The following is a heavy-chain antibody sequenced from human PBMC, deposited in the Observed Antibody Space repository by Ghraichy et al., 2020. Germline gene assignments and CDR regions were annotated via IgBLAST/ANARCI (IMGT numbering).Heavy chain of an antibody. Sequence: GGSLRLSCAASGFTFDKYAMHWVRQGPGKGLEWVSGISWNSGDIGYAASVKGRFTISRDSAKNSLYLQMNSLRAEDTALYYCAKAPHSNFYSYYYMDVWGKGTTVTVSS. V-gene: IGHV3-9*01. D-gene: IGHD4-11*01. CDR1: GFTFDKYA. J-gene: IGHJ6*03. CDR2: ISWNSGDI. CDR3: AKAPHSNFYSYYYMDV.